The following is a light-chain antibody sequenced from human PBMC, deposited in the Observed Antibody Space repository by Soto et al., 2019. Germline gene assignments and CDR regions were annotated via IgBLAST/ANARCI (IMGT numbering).Light chain of an antibody. Sequence: EIEMNQSPATLSVYPGEGATLSCRASHSVDSNLAWYQQKPGQAPRLLIYGASTRPTGIPARFSGSGSGTDFTLTISRLEPEDFAVYYCQQYGGSPRTFGQGTKVDTK. V-gene: IGKV3D-15*02. CDR3: QQYGGSPRT. CDR2: GAS. CDR1: HSVDSN. J-gene: IGKJ1*01.